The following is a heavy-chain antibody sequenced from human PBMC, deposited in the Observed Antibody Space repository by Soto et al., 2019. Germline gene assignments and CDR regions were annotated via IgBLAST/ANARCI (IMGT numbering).Heavy chain of an antibody. J-gene: IGHJ6*02. V-gene: IGHV4-34*01. CDR3: ARIGTIFGVVIRSYGMDV. CDR2: INHSGST. Sequence: SETLSLTCAVYGGSFSGYYWSWIRQPPGKGLEWIGEINHSGSTNYNPSLKSRVTISVDTSKNQFSLKLSSVTAADTAVYYCARIGTIFGVVIRSYGMDVWGQGTTVTVSS. D-gene: IGHD3-3*01. CDR1: GGSFSGYY.